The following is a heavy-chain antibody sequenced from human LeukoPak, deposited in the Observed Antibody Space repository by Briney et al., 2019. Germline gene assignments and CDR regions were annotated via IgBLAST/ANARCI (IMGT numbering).Heavy chain of an antibody. V-gene: IGHV4-39*01. CDR1: GGSISSSSYY. CDR3: ARSWAGMYYPFYYFDY. J-gene: IGHJ4*02. Sequence: SETLSLTCTVSGGSISSSSYYWSWIRQAPGKGLEWIAEINHRGTTHYNPSLMSRVNISADTSRNQFSLNLDSVTAADTAVYYCARSWAGMYYPFYYFDYWGQGALVTVSP. D-gene: IGHD1-26*01. CDR2: INHRGTT.